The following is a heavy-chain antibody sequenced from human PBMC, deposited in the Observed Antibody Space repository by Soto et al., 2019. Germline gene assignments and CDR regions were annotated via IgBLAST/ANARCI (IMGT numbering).Heavy chain of an antibody. Sequence: WSLRLSCAAPGFTFSNAWMNLVRQAPGEGVEWVGRIKSKTDGGTTDYAAPVKGRFTISRDDSKNTLYLQMNSLKTEDTAVYYCTTAPYDYVWGSYRYDYWGQGTLVTVSS. CDR3: TTAPYDYVWGSYRYDY. D-gene: IGHD3-16*02. CDR1: GFTFSNAW. J-gene: IGHJ4*02. V-gene: IGHV3-15*01. CDR2: IKSKTDGGTT.